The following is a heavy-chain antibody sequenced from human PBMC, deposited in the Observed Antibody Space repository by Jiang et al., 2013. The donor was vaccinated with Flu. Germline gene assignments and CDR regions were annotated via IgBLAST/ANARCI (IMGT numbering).Heavy chain of an antibody. D-gene: IGHD6-13*01. CDR2: INTDTGTP. CDR1: GYTFTTYG. CDR3: ARKVIQQMVSDY. J-gene: IGHJ4*02. Sequence: QSGSELKNPGASVKVSCKASGYTFTTYGVNWVRQAPGQGPEWMGWINTDTGTPTYVQGFTGRFVFSLDTSVSTAYLEITSLRSEDTAVYYCARKVIQQMVSDYWGRGTLVTVSS. V-gene: IGHV7-4-1*02.